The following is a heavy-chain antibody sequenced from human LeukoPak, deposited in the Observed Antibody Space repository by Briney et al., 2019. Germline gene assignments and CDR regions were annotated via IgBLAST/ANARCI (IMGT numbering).Heavy chain of an antibody. D-gene: IGHD3-22*01. CDR1: GGSISSGGYY. V-gene: IGHV4-31*03. Sequence: PSETLSLTCTVSGGSISSGGYYWSWIRQHPGKGLEWIGYTYYSGSTYYNPSLKSRVTISVDTSKNQFSLKLSSVTAADTAVYYCASSPYYYDSSGYSSETNGDYWGQGTLVTVSS. CDR3: ASSPYYYDSSGYSSETNGDY. J-gene: IGHJ4*02. CDR2: TYYSGST.